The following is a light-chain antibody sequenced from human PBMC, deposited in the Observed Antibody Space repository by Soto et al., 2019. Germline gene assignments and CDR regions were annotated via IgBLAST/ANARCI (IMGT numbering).Light chain of an antibody. Sequence: QSALTQPPSVSGSPGQSVTISCTGTISDVGFYARVSWYQQPPGTAPKLLIYDVTNRPSGVPDRFSGSQSGKTASLTISGLQAGDEADYYCSSYTSSSTYVFGTGTKVTLL. V-gene: IGLV2-18*02. J-gene: IGLJ1*01. CDR2: DVT. CDR3: SSYTSSSTYV. CDR1: ISDVGFYAR.